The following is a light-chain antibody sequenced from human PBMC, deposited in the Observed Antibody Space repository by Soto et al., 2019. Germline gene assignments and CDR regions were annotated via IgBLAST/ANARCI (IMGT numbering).Light chain of an antibody. CDR3: QTWGTGNVV. Sequence: QLVLTQSPSASASLGASVKLTCTLSSGHSSYAIAWHQQQPEKGPRYLMKLNSDCSHSKGDGIPDRFSGSSSGAERYLTISSLQSEDEADYYCQTWGTGNVVFGGGTKVTVL. CDR2: LNSDCSH. J-gene: IGLJ2*01. V-gene: IGLV4-69*01. CDR1: SGHSSYA.